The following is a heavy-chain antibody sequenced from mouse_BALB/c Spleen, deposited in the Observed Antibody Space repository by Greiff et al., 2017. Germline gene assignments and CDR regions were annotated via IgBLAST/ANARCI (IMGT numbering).Heavy chain of an antibody. CDR2: ISSGGSYT. CDR1: GFTFSSYT. D-gene: IGHD1-1*01. J-gene: IGHJ4*01. V-gene: IGHV5-6-4*01. Sequence: EVKLMESGGGLVKPGGSLKLSCAASGFTFSSYTMSWVRQTPEKRLEWVATISSGGSYTYYPDSVKGRFTISRDNAKNTLYLQMSSLKSEDTAMYYCTSPGDYYGSSFYYYAMDYWGQGTSVTVSS. CDR3: TSPGDYYGSSFYYYAMDY.